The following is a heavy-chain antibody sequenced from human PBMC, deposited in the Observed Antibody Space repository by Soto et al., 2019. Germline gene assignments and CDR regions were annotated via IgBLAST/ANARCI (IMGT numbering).Heavy chain of an antibody. CDR3: ARVGYDILTGPDY. V-gene: IGHV3-64*01. Sequence: GGSLRLSCAASGFTFSSYAMHWVRQAPGKGLEYVSAISSNGGSTYYANSVKGRFTISRDNSKNTLYLQMGSLRAEDMAVYYCARVGYDILTGPDYWGQGTLVTVSS. D-gene: IGHD3-9*01. CDR2: ISSNGGST. J-gene: IGHJ4*02. CDR1: GFTFSSYA.